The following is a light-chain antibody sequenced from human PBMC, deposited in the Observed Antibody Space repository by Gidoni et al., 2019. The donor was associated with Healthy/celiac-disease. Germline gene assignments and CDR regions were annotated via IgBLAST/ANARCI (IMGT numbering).Light chain of an antibody. J-gene: IGKJ1*01. V-gene: IGKV3-20*01. CDR1: QSVSRSY. Sequence: IVLNYSPGTLSLSQGERATLSCRASQSVSRSYLAWYQQKPGQAPRLLIYGASSRATGIPDRFSGSGSGTDLTITISRLEPEDFGVYYCQQYGSSPRTFGQGTKVEIK. CDR2: GAS. CDR3: QQYGSSPRT.